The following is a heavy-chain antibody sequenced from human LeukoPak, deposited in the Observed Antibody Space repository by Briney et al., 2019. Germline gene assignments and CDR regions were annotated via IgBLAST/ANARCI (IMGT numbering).Heavy chain of an antibody. CDR1: GGTFSSYA. V-gene: IGHV1-69*13. Sequence: ASVKVSCKASGGTFSSYAISWVRQAPGQGLEWMGGIIPIFGTANYTQKFQGRVTITADESTSTAYMELSSLRSEDTAVYYCAREGSDWFDPWGQGTLVTVSS. D-gene: IGHD3-10*01. CDR2: IIPIFGTA. J-gene: IGHJ5*02. CDR3: AREGSDWFDP.